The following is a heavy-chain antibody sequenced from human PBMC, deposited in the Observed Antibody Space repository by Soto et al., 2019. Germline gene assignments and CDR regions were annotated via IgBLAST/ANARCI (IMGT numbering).Heavy chain of an antibody. CDR2: IYYSGST. J-gene: IGHJ4*02. V-gene: IGHV4-59*01. Sequence: ETLSLTCTVSGGSISSYYWSWIRQPPGKGLEWIGYIYYSGSTNYNPSLKSRVTISVDTSKNQFSLKLSSVTAADTAVYYCARYSSSSGTFDYWGQGTLVTVSS. CDR3: ARYSSSSGTFDY. CDR1: GGSISSYY. D-gene: IGHD6-6*01.